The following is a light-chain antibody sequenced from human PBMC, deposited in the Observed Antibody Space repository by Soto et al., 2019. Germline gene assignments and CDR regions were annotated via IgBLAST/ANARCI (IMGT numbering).Light chain of an antibody. CDR2: AAS. CDR1: QSISSY. CDR3: QQYYSYPLT. J-gene: IGKJ5*01. Sequence: DIQMTQSASSLSASXXDRVTITCRASQSISSYLNWYQQKPGKAPKXXIYAASTLQSGVPSRFSGSGAGTDFTLTISCQQSEDFATYYCQQYYSYPLTFGQGTRLEIK. V-gene: IGKV1-39*01.